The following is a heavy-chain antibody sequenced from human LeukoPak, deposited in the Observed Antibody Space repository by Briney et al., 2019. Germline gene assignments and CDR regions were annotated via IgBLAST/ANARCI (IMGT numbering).Heavy chain of an antibody. J-gene: IGHJ4*02. Sequence: ASVKVSCKASGYTFTGYYMYWVRQAPGQGLEWMGWINPYSGDTNYAQKFQGRVTMTRDTSISTAYMELSRLRFDGTAVYYCAREGLLTTCLDYWGQGTLVTVSS. V-gene: IGHV1-2*02. D-gene: IGHD2-15*01. CDR1: GYTFTGYY. CDR2: INPYSGDT. CDR3: AREGLLTTCLDY.